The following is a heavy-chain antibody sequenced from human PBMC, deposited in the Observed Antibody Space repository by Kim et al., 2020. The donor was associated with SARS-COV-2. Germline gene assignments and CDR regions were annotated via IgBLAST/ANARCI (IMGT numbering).Heavy chain of an antibody. CDR3: ARAPIWFGELGWFDS. CDR1: GGSISRGGYH. J-gene: IGHJ5*01. V-gene: IGHV4-31*03. Sequence: SETLSLTCIVSGGSISRGGYHWSWIRQHPGKGLEWIGYIYYSGSISYIPSYNPSLKSRVAILLYTSKNQFSLNLTSVTAADTAVYYCARAPIWFGELGWFDSWGQGTLVTVSS. CDR2: IYYSGSISYIP. D-gene: IGHD3-10*01.